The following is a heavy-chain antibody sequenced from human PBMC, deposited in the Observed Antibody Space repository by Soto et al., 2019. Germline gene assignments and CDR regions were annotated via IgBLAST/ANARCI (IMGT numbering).Heavy chain of an antibody. CDR3: AREGYRKYNYYGMDV. CDR2: ISSSSSYI. J-gene: IGHJ6*02. Sequence: GGPLRLSCAASGFTFSSYSMNWVRQAPGKGLEWVSSISSSSSYIYYADSVKGRFTISRDNAKNSLYLQMNSLRAEDTAVYYCAREGYRKYNYYGMDVWGQGTTVTVSS. D-gene: IGHD5-18*01. CDR1: GFTFSSYS. V-gene: IGHV3-21*01.